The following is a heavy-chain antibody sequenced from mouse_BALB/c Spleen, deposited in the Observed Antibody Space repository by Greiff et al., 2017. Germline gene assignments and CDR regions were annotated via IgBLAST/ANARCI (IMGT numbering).Heavy chain of an antibody. Sequence: VMLVESGPGLVAPSQSLSITCTVSGFSLTSYGVHWVRQPPGKGLEWLGVIWAGGSTNYNSALMSRLSISKDNSKSQVFLKMNSLQTDDTAMYYCARGHYYGSSSYAMDYWGQGTSVTVSS. D-gene: IGHD1-1*01. V-gene: IGHV2-9*02. J-gene: IGHJ4*01. CDR3: ARGHYYGSSSYAMDY. CDR2: IWAGGST. CDR1: GFSLTSYG.